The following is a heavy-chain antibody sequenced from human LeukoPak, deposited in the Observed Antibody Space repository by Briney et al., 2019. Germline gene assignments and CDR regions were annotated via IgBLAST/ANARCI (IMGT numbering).Heavy chain of an antibody. CDR3: ARDREPYYYDSSGYYNWFDP. V-gene: IGHV3-33*01. CDR2: IWYDGSNK. CDR1: GFTFSSYG. J-gene: IGHJ5*02. Sequence: PGGSLRLSCAASGFTFSSYGMHWARQAPGKGLEWVAVIWYDGSNKYYADSVKGRFTISRDNSKNTLYLQMNSLRAEDTAVYYCARDREPYYYDSSGYYNWFDPWGQGTLVTVSS. D-gene: IGHD3-22*01.